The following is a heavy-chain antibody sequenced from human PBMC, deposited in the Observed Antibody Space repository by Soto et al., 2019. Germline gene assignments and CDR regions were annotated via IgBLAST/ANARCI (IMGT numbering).Heavy chain of an antibody. Sequence: SVKVSCKASGFTFTSSAMQWVRQARGQRLEWIGWIVVGSGNTNYAQKFQERVTITRDMSTSTAYMELSSLRSEDTAVYYCAAVSSSSSSQTPIYTDAWRKWTTVTV. CDR1: GFTFTSSA. D-gene: IGHD6-6*01. CDR3: AAVSSSSSSQTPIYTDA. V-gene: IGHV1-58*02. CDR2: IVVGSGNT. J-gene: IGHJ6*03.